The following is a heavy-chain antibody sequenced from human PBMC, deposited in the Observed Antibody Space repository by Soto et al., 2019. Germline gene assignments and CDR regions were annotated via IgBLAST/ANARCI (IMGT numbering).Heavy chain of an antibody. J-gene: IGHJ4*02. Sequence: GGSLRLSCAASGFTFSSYSMNWVRQAPGKGLEWVSYISSSSSTIYYADSVKGRFTISRDNAKNSLYLQMNSLRAEDTAVYYCARDSDIVVVVAATGGGYFDYWGQGTLVTVSS. CDR3: ARDSDIVVVVAATGGGYFDY. D-gene: IGHD2-15*01. CDR1: GFTFSSYS. V-gene: IGHV3-48*01. CDR2: ISSSSSTI.